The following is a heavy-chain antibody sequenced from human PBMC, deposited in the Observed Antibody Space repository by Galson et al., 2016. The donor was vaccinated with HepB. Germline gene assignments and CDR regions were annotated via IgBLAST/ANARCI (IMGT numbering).Heavy chain of an antibody. D-gene: IGHD6-13*01. CDR2: INPNSGGT. Sequence: SVKVSCKASGYTFTGYYMHWVRQAPGQGLEWMGWINPNSGGTNYAQKFQGRVTMTRDTSISTAYMELSRLRSDDTAVYYCARTSLSPWYTLPGDTGEYYQHWGQGTLVTVSS. J-gene: IGHJ1*01. CDR1: GYTFTGYY. V-gene: IGHV1-2*02. CDR3: ARTSLSPWYTLPGDTGEYYQH.